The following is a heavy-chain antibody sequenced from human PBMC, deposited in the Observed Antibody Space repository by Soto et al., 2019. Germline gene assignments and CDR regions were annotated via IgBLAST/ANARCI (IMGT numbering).Heavy chain of an antibody. D-gene: IGHD5-12*01. V-gene: IGHV4-39*01. Sequence: SETLSLTCTVSGGSISSSSYYWGWIRQPPGKGLEWIGSIYYSGSTYYNPSLKSRVTISVDTSKNQFSLTLSSVTAADTAVYYCARLNLLFGYDWGEDYWGQGTLVTVSS. CDR1: GGSISSSSYY. CDR2: IYYSGST. J-gene: IGHJ4*02. CDR3: ARLNLLFGYDWGEDY.